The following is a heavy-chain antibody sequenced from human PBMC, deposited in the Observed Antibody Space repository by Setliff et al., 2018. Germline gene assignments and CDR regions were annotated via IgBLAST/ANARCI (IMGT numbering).Heavy chain of an antibody. CDR1: GFRFTSFG. Sequence: ASVKVSCKTSGFRFTSFGFSWVRQAPGQGLEWMGWISPYSGESNYAQKFQDRLTVTADTSTKTTYMELRSLTSDDTAVYSCTRSRGPRVVLAADFDFWGQGTLVTVSS. J-gene: IGHJ4*02. CDR2: ISPYSGES. D-gene: IGHD3-16*01. V-gene: IGHV1-18*01. CDR3: TRSRGPRVVLAADFDF.